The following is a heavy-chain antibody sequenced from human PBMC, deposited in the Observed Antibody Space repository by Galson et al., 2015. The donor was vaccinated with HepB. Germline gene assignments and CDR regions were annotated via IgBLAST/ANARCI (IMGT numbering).Heavy chain of an antibody. Sequence: SLRLSCAASGFTFSSYGMHWVRQAPGKGLEWVALISYDGSKKYYVHSVKGRFTVFRDNSKSTLYLQMNSLRAEDTAVYYCAKEKRYYDILTGFLDDYYGMDVWGQGTTVTVSS. CDR1: GFTFSSYG. V-gene: IGHV3-30*18. J-gene: IGHJ6*02. D-gene: IGHD3-9*01. CDR2: ISYDGSKK. CDR3: AKEKRYYDILTGFLDDYYGMDV.